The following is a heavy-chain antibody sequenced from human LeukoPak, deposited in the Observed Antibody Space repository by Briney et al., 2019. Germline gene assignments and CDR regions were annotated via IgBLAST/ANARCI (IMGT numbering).Heavy chain of an antibody. CDR1: GFTFSSYG. V-gene: IGHV3-30*18. J-gene: IGHJ6*02. CDR3: AKDRSAAGRVYYYGMDV. D-gene: IGHD6-13*01. CDR2: ISYDGSNK. Sequence: GRSLRLSCAASGFTFSSYGMHWVRQAPGKGLEWVAVISYDGSNKYYADSVKGRFTISRDNSKNTLYLQMNSLRAEDTAVYYCAKDRSAAGRVYYYGMDVWGQGTTVTVSS.